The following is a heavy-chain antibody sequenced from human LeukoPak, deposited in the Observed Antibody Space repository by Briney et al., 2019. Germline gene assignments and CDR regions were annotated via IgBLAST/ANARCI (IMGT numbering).Heavy chain of an antibody. D-gene: IGHD1-26*01. CDR2: TRYDESKT. CDR1: GFTFSSNG. J-gene: IGHJ4*02. CDR3: AKARYSGSPALDF. Sequence: GGALRLSCAASGFTFSSNGMHWVGQTPGKGLDWVAFTRYDESKTFYGDSVRGRFTISRDNSKKTLYLQMNGLTTDDSALYYCAKARYSGSPALDFWGQGTLVIVSS. V-gene: IGHV3-30*02.